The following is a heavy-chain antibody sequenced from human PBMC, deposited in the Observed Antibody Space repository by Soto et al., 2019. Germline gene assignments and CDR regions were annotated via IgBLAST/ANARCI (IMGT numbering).Heavy chain of an antibody. CDR1: GFTFSSFG. CDR3: AKKRVTTSPDTGNYFES. V-gene: IGHV3-30*18. J-gene: IGHJ4*02. Sequence: QVQLVESGGGVVQPGRSLRLSCAASGFTFSSFGMHWVRQAPGKGLEWVALIWYDGSNKYYADSVKGRFTISRDNSKNTLYLQMDSLRAEDTAVYYCAKKRVTTSPDTGNYFESWGQGTRVTVSS. D-gene: IGHD5-18*01. CDR2: IWYDGSNK.